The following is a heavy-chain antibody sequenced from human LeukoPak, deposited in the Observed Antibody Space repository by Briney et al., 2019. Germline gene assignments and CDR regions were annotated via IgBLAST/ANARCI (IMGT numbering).Heavy chain of an antibody. CDR2: SSYSGNT. D-gene: IGHD4-23*01. Sequence: SVTLSLTCTVSGGSISSYYWSWIRQPPGKGPEWIGYSSYSGNTNYNPSLKSRVTISVDTSKNQFSLKLRSVTAADTAVYYCARIDLGYGGNPFDYWGQGSLVTVS. V-gene: IGHV4-59*01. CDR1: GGSISSYY. J-gene: IGHJ4*02. CDR3: ARIDLGYGGNPFDY.